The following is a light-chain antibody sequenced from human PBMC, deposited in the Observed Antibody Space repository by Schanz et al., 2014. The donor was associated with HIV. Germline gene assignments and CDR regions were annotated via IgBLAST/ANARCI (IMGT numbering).Light chain of an antibody. Sequence: QSVLTQPPSASGTPGQRVTISCSGSRSNIGSRTVDWYYQLPGTAPRLLIHNDNQRPSGVPDRFSASKSGTSASLAISGLHSEDEADYHCAAWDDSLNGRVFGGGTKLTVL. J-gene: IGLJ2*01. CDR3: AAWDDSLNGRV. CDR1: RSNIGSRT. CDR2: NDN. V-gene: IGLV1-44*01.